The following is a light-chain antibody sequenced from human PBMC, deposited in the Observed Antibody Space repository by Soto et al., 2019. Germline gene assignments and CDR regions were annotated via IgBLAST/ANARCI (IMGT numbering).Light chain of an antibody. V-gene: IGLV2-11*01. CDR1: SSDVGGYGF. J-gene: IGLJ3*02. CDR3: CSYASSYILGV. CDR2: DVT. Sequence: QSVLTQPRSVSGSPGQSVTISCTGTSSDVGGYGFVSWYQQHPGKAPKLMIYDVTKRPSGVPDRFSGSKSGNSASLTISGLQAEDEADYYCCSYASSYILGVFGGGTKVTVL.